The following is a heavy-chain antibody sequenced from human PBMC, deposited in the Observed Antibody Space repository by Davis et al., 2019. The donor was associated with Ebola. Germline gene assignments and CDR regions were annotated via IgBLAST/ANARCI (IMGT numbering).Heavy chain of an antibody. CDR3: GVITDY. CDR1: GFTFSSYA. J-gene: IGHJ4*02. Sequence: GGSLRLSCAASGFTFSSYAMSWVRQAPGKGLEWVAVISYDGSNKYYADSVKGRFTISRDNSKNTLYLQMNSLRAEDTAVYYCGVITDYWGQGTLVTVSS. D-gene: IGHD3-22*01. CDR2: ISYDGSNK. V-gene: IGHV3-30*03.